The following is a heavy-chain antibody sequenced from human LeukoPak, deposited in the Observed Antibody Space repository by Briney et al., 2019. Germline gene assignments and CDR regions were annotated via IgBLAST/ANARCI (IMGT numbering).Heavy chain of an antibody. Sequence: SETLSLTCTVSGGSISSYYWSWIRQPAGKGLEWIGRIYTSGSTNYNPSLKSRVTMSVDTSKNQFSLKLSSVTAADTAVYYCARDGIVVVPAAIRDAFDIWGQGTMVTVSS. V-gene: IGHV4-4*07. CDR3: ARDGIVVVPAAIRDAFDI. J-gene: IGHJ3*02. D-gene: IGHD2-2*02. CDR1: GGSISSYY. CDR2: IYTSGST.